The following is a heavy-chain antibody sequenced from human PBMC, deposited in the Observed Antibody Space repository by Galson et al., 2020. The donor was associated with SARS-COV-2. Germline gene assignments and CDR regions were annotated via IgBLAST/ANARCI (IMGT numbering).Heavy chain of an antibody. CDR1: GFSFSDYY. CDR3: ARDAEKRELPGPITS. Sequence: NSGGSLRLSCAASGFSFSDYYMTWIRQAPGKGLEWVSYISTTSSTRYYADSVKGRFTISRDNAKGSLYLQMNSLRAEDTAIYYCARDAEKRELPGPITSWGQGTPVTVS. J-gene: IGHJ5*02. V-gene: IGHV3-11*01. D-gene: IGHD1-7*01. CDR2: ISTTSSTR.